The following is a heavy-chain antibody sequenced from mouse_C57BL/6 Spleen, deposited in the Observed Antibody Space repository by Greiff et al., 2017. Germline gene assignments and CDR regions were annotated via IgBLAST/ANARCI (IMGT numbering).Heavy chain of an antibody. CDR3: AIWDYGNYGLDAMDY. D-gene: IGHD2-1*01. CDR2: IYPRSGNT. Sequence: VQLQQSGAELARPGASVKLSCKASGYTFTSYGISWVKQRTGQGLEWIGEIYPRSGNTYYNEKFKGKATLTADKSSSTEYMELRSLTSEDSAVYFCAIWDYGNYGLDAMDYWGQGTSVTVSS. J-gene: IGHJ4*01. CDR1: GYTFTSYG. V-gene: IGHV1-81*01.